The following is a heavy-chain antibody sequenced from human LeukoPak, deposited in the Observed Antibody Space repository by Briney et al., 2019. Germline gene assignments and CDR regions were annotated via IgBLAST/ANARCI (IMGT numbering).Heavy chain of an antibody. J-gene: IGHJ3*02. V-gene: IGHV3-21*06. CDR3: AGSQGSGPDGAFDI. CDR1: GFTFRSYS. CDR2: ISRWSDYI. D-gene: IGHD3-10*01. Sequence: GGPLRLSCAASGFTFRSYSMTWVRQARGKGLEGVSYISRWSDYIYYTDSLKARFTISRESAKSLLYLQMSGLRAEDTAVYYCAGSQGSGPDGAFDIWGQGTGSPSLQ.